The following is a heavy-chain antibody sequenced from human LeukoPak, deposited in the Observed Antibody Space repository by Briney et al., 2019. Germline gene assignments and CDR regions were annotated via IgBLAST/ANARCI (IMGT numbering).Heavy chain of an antibody. CDR1: GFTFSSFR. Sequence: PGGSLRLSCAASGFTFSSFRMSWVRQTPGKGLEWVANIKPDGSEKNYVDSVKGRFTISRDNTKNSLYLQMNSLRAEDTAVYYCARDRDGYPYWGQGTLVTVSS. D-gene: IGHD3-22*01. V-gene: IGHV3-7*01. CDR3: ARDRDGYPY. CDR2: IKPDGSEK. J-gene: IGHJ4*02.